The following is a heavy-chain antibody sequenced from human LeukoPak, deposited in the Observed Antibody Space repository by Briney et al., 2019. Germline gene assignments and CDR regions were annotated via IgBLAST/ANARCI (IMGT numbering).Heavy chain of an antibody. D-gene: IGHD6-13*01. J-gene: IGHJ3*02. CDR2: IRSKANSYAT. V-gene: IGHV3-73*01. CDR1: GFTFSGSA. CDR3: TSLLFSSSWSGELFDI. Sequence: PGGSLRLSCAASGFTFSGSAMHWVRQASGKGLEWVGRIRSKANSYATAYAASVKGRFTISRDDSKNTAYLQMNSLKTEDTAVYYRTSLLFSSSWSGELFDIWGQGTMVTVSS.